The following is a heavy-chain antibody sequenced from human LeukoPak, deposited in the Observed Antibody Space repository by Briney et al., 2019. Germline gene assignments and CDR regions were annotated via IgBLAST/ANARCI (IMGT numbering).Heavy chain of an antibody. J-gene: IGHJ3*02. Sequence: GGSLRLSCAASRFTFSTYWMHWVRQAPGKGLVWVSRINSDGSSTDYADSVKGRFTISRDNAKNSLYLQMNSLKAEDTALYYCAKSQYSSGSGDAFDIWGQGTMVTVSS. CDR2: INSDGSST. D-gene: IGHD6-19*01. CDR1: RFTFSTYW. V-gene: IGHV3-74*01. CDR3: AKSQYSSGSGDAFDI.